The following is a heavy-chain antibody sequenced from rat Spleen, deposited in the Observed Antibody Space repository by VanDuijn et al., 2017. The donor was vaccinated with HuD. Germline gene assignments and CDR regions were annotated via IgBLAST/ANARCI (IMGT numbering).Heavy chain of an antibody. D-gene: IGHD1-1*01. V-gene: IGHV5-29*01. CDR1: GFNY. J-gene: IGHJ3*01. Sequence: EVQLVESDGGLVQPGRSLKLSCAVSGFNYMAWVRQAPTKGLEWVATISHDGSSTYYRDPEKGRFTISRDNAKSTLYLQMDSLRSEDTATYYCTRLYYSNWFAYWGQGTLVTVSS. CDR3: TRLYYSNWFAY. CDR2: ISHDGSST.